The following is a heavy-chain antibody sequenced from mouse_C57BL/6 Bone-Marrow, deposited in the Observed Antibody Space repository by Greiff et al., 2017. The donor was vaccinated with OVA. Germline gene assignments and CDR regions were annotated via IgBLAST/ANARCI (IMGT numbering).Heavy chain of an antibody. J-gene: IGHJ4*01. CDR1: GFTFSSYA. Sequence: EVKLVESGGGLVKPGGSLKLSCAASGFTFSSYAMSWVRQTPEKRLEWVATISDGGSYTYYPDNVKGRFTISRDNAKNNLYLQMSHLKSEDTAMYYCARDNRNLLWYLYAMDYWGQGTSVTVSS. CDR2: ISDGGSYT. CDR3: ARDNRNLLWYLYAMDY. D-gene: IGHD2-1*01. V-gene: IGHV5-4*01.